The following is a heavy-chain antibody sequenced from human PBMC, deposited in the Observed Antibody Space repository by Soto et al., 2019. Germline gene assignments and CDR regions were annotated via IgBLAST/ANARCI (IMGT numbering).Heavy chain of an antibody. D-gene: IGHD1-1*01. CDR2: IYYSGST. V-gene: IGHV4-31*03. CDR3: ARDPSKDTTNRDAFDI. J-gene: IGHJ3*02. CDR1: GGSISSGGYY. Sequence: ASETLSLTCTVSGGSISSGGYYWSWIRQHPGKGLEWIGYIYYSGSTYYNPSLKSRVTISVDTSKNQFSLKLSSVTAADTAVYYCARDPSKDTTNRDAFDIWGQGTMVTVSS.